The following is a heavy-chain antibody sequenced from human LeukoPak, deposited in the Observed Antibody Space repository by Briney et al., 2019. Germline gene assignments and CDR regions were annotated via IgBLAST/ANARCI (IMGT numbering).Heavy chain of an antibody. V-gene: IGHV3-74*01. D-gene: IGHD6-13*01. CDR2: INSDGSST. CDR3: ARAANTATGTPTLAIDY. J-gene: IGHJ4*02. Sequence: GGSLRLSCAASGFTFSSYWMHWVRQAPGKGLVWVSRINSDGSSTSYADSVKGRFTVSRDYSKNTLFLQMNSLRVEDTAVYYCARAANTATGTPTLAIDYWGQGTLVTVSS. CDR1: GFTFSSYW.